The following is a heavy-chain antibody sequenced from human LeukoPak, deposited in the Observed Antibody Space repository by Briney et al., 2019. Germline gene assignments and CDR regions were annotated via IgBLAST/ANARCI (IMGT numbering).Heavy chain of an antibody. Sequence: GGSLRLSCAASGFTFSSYGMSWVRQAPGKGLEWVSGISGSGSDGSTYYADSVKGRFTISRDNSKNTLYLQMNSLRAEDTAVYYCAKYSHDSSGSYDYWGQGTLVTVSS. D-gene: IGHD3-22*01. CDR2: ISGSGSDGST. CDR1: GFTFSSYG. V-gene: IGHV3-23*01. CDR3: AKYSHDSSGSYDY. J-gene: IGHJ4*02.